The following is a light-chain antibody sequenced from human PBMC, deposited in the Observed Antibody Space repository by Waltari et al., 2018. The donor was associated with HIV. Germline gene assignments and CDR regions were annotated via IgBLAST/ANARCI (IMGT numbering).Light chain of an antibody. J-gene: IGKJ4*01. V-gene: IGKV3-15*01. CDR1: QRISSN. Sequence: EIVMTQSPATLSVSPGARVTLSCRASQRISSNLVWYQQKPGQAPRPLIYRASSRATGIPARFSGSGSGTEFTLTISSLQSEDFALYYCQQYNNFPLTFGGGTNVEIK. CDR2: RAS. CDR3: QQYNNFPLT.